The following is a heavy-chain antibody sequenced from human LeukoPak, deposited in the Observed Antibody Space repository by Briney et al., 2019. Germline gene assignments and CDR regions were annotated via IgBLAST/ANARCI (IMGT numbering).Heavy chain of an antibody. CDR3: ARHFNSLGGFDI. CDR1: GGSFSGYY. Sequence: SETLSLTCAVYGGSFSGYYWSWIRQPPGKGLEWIGEINHSGSTNYNPSLKSRVTISVDTSRNQFSLKLSSVTAADTAVYNCARHFNSLGGFDICGQGTMVTVSS. CDR2: INHSGST. J-gene: IGHJ3*02. V-gene: IGHV4-34*01. D-gene: IGHD3-3*02.